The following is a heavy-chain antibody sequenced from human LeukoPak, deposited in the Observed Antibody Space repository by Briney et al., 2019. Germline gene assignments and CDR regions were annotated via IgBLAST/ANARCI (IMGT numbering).Heavy chain of an antibody. J-gene: IGHJ3*02. CDR3: ASLSGRDFWSGYYTGGRRGAFDI. D-gene: IGHD3-3*01. Sequence: SQTLSLTCDVSGGFISSGTHYWTWIRQPVGKGLEWLGRIFTSGSPTYNSSLESRLTISFDKSKNQFFLRLNSVTAADTAVYYCASLSGRDFWSGYYTGGRRGAFDIWGQGTMVTVSS. CDR1: GGFISSGTHY. CDR2: IFTSGSP. V-gene: IGHV4-61*02.